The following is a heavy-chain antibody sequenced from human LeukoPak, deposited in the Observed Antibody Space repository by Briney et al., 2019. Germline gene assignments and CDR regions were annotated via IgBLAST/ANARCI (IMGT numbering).Heavy chain of an antibody. D-gene: IGHD1-14*01. CDR3: ARSPRGGTKTYFDY. CDR2: IYYSGST. J-gene: IGHJ4*02. Sequence: SETLSLTCSVSGGPISNYYWSWIRQPPGKGLEWIGYIYYSGSTNYNPSLKSRVTISVDTSKNQFSLRLSSVTAADTAVYYCARSPRGGTKTYFDYWGQGTLVTVSP. V-gene: IGHV4-59*01. CDR1: GGPISNYY.